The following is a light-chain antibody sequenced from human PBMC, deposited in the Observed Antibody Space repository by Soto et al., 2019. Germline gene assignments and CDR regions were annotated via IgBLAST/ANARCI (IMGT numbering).Light chain of an antibody. Sequence: EIVLTQSPGTLSLSPGERATLSCRASQSFSSTYLAWYQQRPGQAPRLLIYGASSRASGIPDRFSGSGSGTDFTLTINRLEPEDFAVYYCQHYGSSPRTFGQGTKVEIK. CDR3: QHYGSSPRT. CDR1: QSFSSTY. J-gene: IGKJ1*01. V-gene: IGKV3-20*01. CDR2: GAS.